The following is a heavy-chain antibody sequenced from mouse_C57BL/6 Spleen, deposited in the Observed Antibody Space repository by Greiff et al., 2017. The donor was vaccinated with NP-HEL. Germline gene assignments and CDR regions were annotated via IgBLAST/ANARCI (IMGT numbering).Heavy chain of an antibody. Sequence: EVQLVESGGGLVKPGGSLKLSCAASGFTFSSYAMSWVRQTPEKRLEWVATISDGGSYTYYPDNVKGRFTISRDNAKNNLYLQMSHLKSEDTAMYYCARDSMRSWFAYWGQGTLVTVSA. V-gene: IGHV5-4*01. D-gene: IGHD2-3*01. CDR2: ISDGGSYT. CDR3: ARDSMRSWFAY. CDR1: GFTFSSYA. J-gene: IGHJ3*01.